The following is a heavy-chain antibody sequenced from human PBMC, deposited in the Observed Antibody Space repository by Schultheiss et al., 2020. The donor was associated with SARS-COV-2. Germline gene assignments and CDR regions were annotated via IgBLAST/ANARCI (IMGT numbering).Heavy chain of an antibody. D-gene: IGHD3-3*02. CDR2: IWYDGSNK. V-gene: IGHV3-33*01. Sequence: GGSLRLSCAASGFTFSSYGMHWVRQAPGKGLEWVAVIWYDGSNKYYADSVKGRFTISRDSGKNTLYLQMNSLRAEDTAVYYCARVAFTADYGMDVWGQGTTVTVSS. CDR3: ARVAFTADYGMDV. CDR1: GFTFSSYG. J-gene: IGHJ6*02.